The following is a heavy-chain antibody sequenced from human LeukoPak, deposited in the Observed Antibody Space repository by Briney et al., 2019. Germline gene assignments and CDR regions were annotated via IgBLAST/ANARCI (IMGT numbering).Heavy chain of an antibody. CDR2: INHSGST. D-gene: IGHD5-24*01. V-gene: IGHV4-34*01. J-gene: IGHJ4*02. Sequence: SETLSLTCAVYGGSFSGYYWSWIRQPPGKGLEWNGEINHSGSTNYNPSLKSRVTISVDTSKNQFSLKLSSVTAADTAVYYCARGLGRWLQSFTFDYWGQGTLVTVSS. CDR1: GGSFSGYY. CDR3: ARGLGRWLQSFTFDY.